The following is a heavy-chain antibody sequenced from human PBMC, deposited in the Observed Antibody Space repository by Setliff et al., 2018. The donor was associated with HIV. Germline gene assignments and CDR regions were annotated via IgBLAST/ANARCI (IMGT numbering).Heavy chain of an antibody. Sequence: LRLSCVASGFTFSSYTMNWGRQAPGKGLEWVSSISSTTTTIYYADSVKGRFTISRDNAKNTLYLQMNSLGAEDTAVYYCARDSYTSPDYWGQGTLVTVSS. CDR1: GFTFSSYT. CDR2: ISSTTTTI. D-gene: IGHD6-13*01. J-gene: IGHJ4*02. CDR3: ARDSYTSPDY. V-gene: IGHV3-48*04.